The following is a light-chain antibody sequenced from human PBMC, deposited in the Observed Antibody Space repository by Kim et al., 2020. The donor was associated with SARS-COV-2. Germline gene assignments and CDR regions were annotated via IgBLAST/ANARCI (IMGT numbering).Light chain of an antibody. CDR1: DIGSES. CDR2: NDS. J-gene: IGLJ3*02. V-gene: IGLV3-21*04. CDR3: QVWDATSDHPWV. Sequence: PGETATIACVGDDIGSESVHCYQQKPGQAPVLVISNDSGRPSGVPQRFSGSNSGTAATLIISRVEAGDEADYYCQVWDATSDHPWVFGGGTQLTVL.